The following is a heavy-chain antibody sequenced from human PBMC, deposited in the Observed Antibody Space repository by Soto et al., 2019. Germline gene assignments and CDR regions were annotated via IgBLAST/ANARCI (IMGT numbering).Heavy chain of an antibody. CDR1: GYTFTSYG. V-gene: IGHV1-69*04. CDR2: IIAILGIA. D-gene: IGHD2-2*01. CDR3: ARDLVPAAIGDMDV. J-gene: IGHJ6*03. Sequence: SVKVSCKASGYTFTSYGISWVRQAPGQGLEWMGRIIAILGIANYAQKFQGRVTITADTSTSTAYMELSSLRSEDTAVYYCARDLVPAAIGDMDVWGKGTTVTVSS.